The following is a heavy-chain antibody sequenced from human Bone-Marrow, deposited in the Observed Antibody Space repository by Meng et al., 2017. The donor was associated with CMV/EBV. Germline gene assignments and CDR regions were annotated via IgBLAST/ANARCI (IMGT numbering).Heavy chain of an antibody. Sequence: GESLKISCAASGFTFSSYAMTWVRQAPGKGLEWVSSISNGGNTYYADSVKGRFAISRDNSRNTLYLQINSLRAEDTAVYYCARGGRSGSDQHFDYWGQGTLVTVSS. CDR3: ARGGRSGSDQHFDY. CDR1: GFTFSSYA. J-gene: IGHJ4*02. D-gene: IGHD3-3*01. CDR2: ISNGGNT. V-gene: IGHV3-23*01.